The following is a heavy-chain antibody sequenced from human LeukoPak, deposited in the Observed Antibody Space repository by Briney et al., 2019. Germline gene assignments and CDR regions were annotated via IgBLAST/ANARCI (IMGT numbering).Heavy chain of an antibody. J-gene: IGHJ4*02. D-gene: IGHD3-22*01. V-gene: IGHV3-30*03. Sequence: GGSLRLSCAASGLTFSSHWMHWVRQAPGKGLEWVAVISYDGSNKYYADSVKGRFTISRDNSKNTLYLQMNSLRAEDTAVYYCARDEKPHYYDSSGTFDYWGQGTLVTVSS. CDR3: ARDEKPHYYDSSGTFDY. CDR2: ISYDGSNK. CDR1: GLTFSSHW.